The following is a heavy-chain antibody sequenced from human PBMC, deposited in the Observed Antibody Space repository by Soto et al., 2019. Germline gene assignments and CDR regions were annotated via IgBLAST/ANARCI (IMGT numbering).Heavy chain of an antibody. CDR2: ISFDGGNK. D-gene: IGHD6-25*01. CDR3: AKRAAGPGAYLDS. Sequence: QVQLVESGGGVVQPGRSLRLSCVASGFSFSFASLALNWVRQAPGKGLEGVAVISFDGGNKFYADSVKGRFTISRDNSKNTLYLEMSSLRPDDTAVYYCAKRAAGPGAYLDSWGQGTLVSVSS. V-gene: IGHV3-30-3*02. CDR1: GFSFSFASLA. J-gene: IGHJ4*02.